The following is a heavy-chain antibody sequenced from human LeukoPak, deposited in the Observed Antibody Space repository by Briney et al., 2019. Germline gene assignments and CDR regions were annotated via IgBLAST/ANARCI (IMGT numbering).Heavy chain of an antibody. CDR3: AKTSGYSGYEQNDAFDI. CDR1: GFTFSSYG. Sequence: PGGSLRLSCAASGFTFSSYGMHWVRQAPGKGLEWVAFIRYDGSNKYYADSVKGRFTISRDNSKNTLYPQMNSLRAEDTAVYYCAKTSGYSGYEQNDAFDIWGQGTMVTVSS. CDR2: IRYDGSNK. D-gene: IGHD5-12*01. V-gene: IGHV3-30*02. J-gene: IGHJ3*02.